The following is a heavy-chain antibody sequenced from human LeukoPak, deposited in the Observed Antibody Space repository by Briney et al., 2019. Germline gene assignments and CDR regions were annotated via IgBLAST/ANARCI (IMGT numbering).Heavy chain of an antibody. CDR1: GFTFSSYG. CDR3: AKDRETLYDSSGYPDY. D-gene: IGHD3-22*01. J-gene: IGHJ4*02. CDR2: ISYDGSNK. V-gene: IGHV3-30*18. Sequence: PGRSLRLSCAASGFTFSSYGMRWVRQAPGRGLEWVAVISYDGSNKYYADSVKGRFTISRDNSKNTLYLQMNSLRAEDTAVYYCAKDRETLYDSSGYPDYWGQGTLVTVSS.